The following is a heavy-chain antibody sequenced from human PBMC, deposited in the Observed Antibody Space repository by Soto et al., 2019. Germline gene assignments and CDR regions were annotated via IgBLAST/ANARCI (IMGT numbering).Heavy chain of an antibody. J-gene: IGHJ4*02. D-gene: IGHD6-19*01. CDR1: GYTFTSYY. CDR3: ARGSAPLAVADY. V-gene: IGHV1-46*01. CDR2: INPSGGST. Sequence: ASVKISCKASGYTFTSYYMHWVRQAPGQGLEWMGIINPSGGSTSYAQKFQGRVTMTRDTSTSKVYMELSSLRSEDTAVYYCARGSAPLAVADYWGQGAMVTVSS.